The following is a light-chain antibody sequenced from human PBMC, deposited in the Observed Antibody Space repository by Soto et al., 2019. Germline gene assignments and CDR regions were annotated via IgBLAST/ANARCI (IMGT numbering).Light chain of an antibody. CDR2: GAS. J-gene: IGKJ4*01. V-gene: IGKV3-15*01. Sequence: EIVMTQSPATLSVSPGERATLSCRASQSVSNNLAWYQQKPGQAPRLLIYGASARAPGIPARFSGSGSGTEFTLTISSLQSEDFAVYYCQQSNNWPPLTFGGGTKVEIK. CDR3: QQSNNWPPLT. CDR1: QSVSNN.